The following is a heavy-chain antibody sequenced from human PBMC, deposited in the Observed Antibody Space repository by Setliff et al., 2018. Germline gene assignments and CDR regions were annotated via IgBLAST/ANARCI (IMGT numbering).Heavy chain of an antibody. Sequence: ASVKVSCKASGYTFTSYAMHWVRQAPGQRLEWMGWINAGNGNTKYSQKFQGRVTITTDESTSTAYMELSSLRSEDTAVYYCASGTPHKWLVHDYYYYGMDVWGQGTTVTVSS. CDR1: GYTFTSYA. V-gene: IGHV1-3*01. CDR2: INAGNGNT. D-gene: IGHD6-19*01. CDR3: ASGTPHKWLVHDYYYYGMDV. J-gene: IGHJ6*02.